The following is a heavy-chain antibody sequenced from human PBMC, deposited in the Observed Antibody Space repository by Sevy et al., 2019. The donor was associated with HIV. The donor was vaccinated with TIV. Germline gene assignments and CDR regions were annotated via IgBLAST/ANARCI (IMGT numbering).Heavy chain of an antibody. V-gene: IGHV3-30*03. J-gene: IGHJ4*02. CDR2: ISYDGSNK. Sequence: GGSLRLSCAASGFTFSSYGMHCVRQAPGKGLEWVAVISYDGSNKYYADSVKGRFTISRDNSKNTLYLQMNSLRADDMALYYCASQEDYYDSCGYYYLRYWGQGTPVSVSS. D-gene: IGHD3-22*01. CDR1: GFTFSSYG. CDR3: ASQEDYYDSCGYYYLRY.